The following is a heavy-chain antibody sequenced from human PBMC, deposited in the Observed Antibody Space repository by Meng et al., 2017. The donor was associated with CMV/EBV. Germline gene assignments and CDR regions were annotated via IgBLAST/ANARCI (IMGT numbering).Heavy chain of an antibody. J-gene: IGHJ4*02. D-gene: IGHD3-3*01. CDR2: IYYSGST. Sequence: QGPLQESGPGLVKPSQTLSLTSTGSCGSISSGDYYWSWIRQPPGKGLEWIGYIYYSGSTYYNPSLKSRVTISVDTSKNQFSLKLSSVTAADTAVYYCARDNRRGGVDYWGQGTLVTVSS. V-gene: IGHV4-30-4*08. CDR1: CGSISSGDYY. CDR3: ARDNRRGGVDY.